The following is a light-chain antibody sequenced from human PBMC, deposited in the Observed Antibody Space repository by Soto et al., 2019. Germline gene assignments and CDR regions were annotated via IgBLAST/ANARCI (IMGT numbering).Light chain of an antibody. Sequence: ETVLTQSPGTLSLSLGERAAPSRSARQSVSSNFLAWYQQKPGQAPRLLIYAASNRATGIPDRFSGSGSGTDFTLTISRLEPEDFAVYYCQQSGSSPPTFGQGTKVDIK. J-gene: IGKJ1*01. CDR1: QSVSSNF. V-gene: IGKV3-20*01. CDR2: AAS. CDR3: QQSGSSPPT.